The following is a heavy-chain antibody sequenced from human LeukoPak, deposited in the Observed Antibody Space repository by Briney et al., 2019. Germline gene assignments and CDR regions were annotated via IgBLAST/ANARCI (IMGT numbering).Heavy chain of an antibody. CDR1: GGTFSSYA. V-gene: IGHV1-69*13. D-gene: IGHD2-15*01. Sequence: VASVKVSCKASGGTFSSYAISWVRQAPGQGLEWMGGIIPIFGTANYAQKFQGRVTITADESTSTAYMELSSLRSEDTAVYYCARAADCSGGSCYSDDAFDIWGQGTMVTVSS. CDR3: ARAADCSGGSCYSDDAFDI. J-gene: IGHJ3*02. CDR2: IIPIFGTA.